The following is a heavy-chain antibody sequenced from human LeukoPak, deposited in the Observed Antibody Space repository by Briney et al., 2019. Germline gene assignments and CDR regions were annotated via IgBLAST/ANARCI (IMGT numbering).Heavy chain of an antibody. CDR3: AKYGPQDSGSSHFDY. CDR1: GFTFSSYS. J-gene: IGHJ4*02. D-gene: IGHD1-26*01. V-gene: IGHV3-23*01. Sequence: GGSLRLSCAASGFTFSSYSIKWVRQAPGKGLEWVSAIRDSGSSTHYADSVKGRFTTSRDNSKNTLFLQMNSLRAEDTAIYYCAKYGPQDSGSSHFDYWGQGALVTISS. CDR2: IRDSGSST.